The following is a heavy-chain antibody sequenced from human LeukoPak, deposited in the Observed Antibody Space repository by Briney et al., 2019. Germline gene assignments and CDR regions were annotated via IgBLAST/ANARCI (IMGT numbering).Heavy chain of an antibody. CDR3: AKPISGGLAVTADWFRP. Sequence: TGGSLRLSCAASGFAFSFYAMSWLRQPPGKGLEWVSTINANSGTTSYAASVRGRFTISRDNSKNTLYLQVNTLRADDTATYYCAKPISGGLAVTADWFRPWGQGTLVVVSS. J-gene: IGHJ5*01. CDR1: GFAFSFYA. V-gene: IGHV3-23*01. D-gene: IGHD6-19*01. CDR2: INANSGTT.